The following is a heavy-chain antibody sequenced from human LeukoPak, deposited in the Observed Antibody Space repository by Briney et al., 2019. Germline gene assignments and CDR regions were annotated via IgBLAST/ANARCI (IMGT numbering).Heavy chain of an antibody. Sequence: SVKVSCKASGGTFSSYAISWMRQAPGQGLEWMGGIIPIFGTANYAQKFQGRVTITTDESTSTAYMELSSLRSEDTAVYYCARDHHGSGSTYFDYWGQGTLVTVSS. V-gene: IGHV1-69*05. J-gene: IGHJ4*02. CDR1: GGTFSSYA. CDR3: ARDHHGSGSTYFDY. D-gene: IGHD3-10*01. CDR2: IIPIFGTA.